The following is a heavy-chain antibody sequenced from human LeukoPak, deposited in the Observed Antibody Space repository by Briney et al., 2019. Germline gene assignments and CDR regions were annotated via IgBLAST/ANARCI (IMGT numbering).Heavy chain of an antibody. J-gene: IGHJ4*02. CDR1: GGSISSYY. D-gene: IGHD4-17*01. Sequence: SETLSLTCTVSGGSISSYYWSWIRQPAGKGLGWIGRIYTSGSTNYNPSLKSRVTMSVDTSKNQFSLKLSSVTAADTAVYYCARDHPTPYYFDYWGQGTLVTVSS. CDR3: ARDHPTPYYFDY. CDR2: IYTSGST. V-gene: IGHV4-4*07.